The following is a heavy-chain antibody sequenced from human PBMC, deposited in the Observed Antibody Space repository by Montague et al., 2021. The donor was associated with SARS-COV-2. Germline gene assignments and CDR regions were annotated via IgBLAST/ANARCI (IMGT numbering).Heavy chain of an antibody. CDR1: GGSFRGDY. D-gene: IGHD6-13*01. J-gene: IGHJ6*02. CDR2: IIHGGGT. V-gene: IGHV4-34*01. Sequence: ETLSLTCAVYGGSFRGDYWSWIRQPPGKGLEWIGEIIHGGGTTYNPTLRSRATISVDTSQNEFSLKLSSVTAADTAVYFCARGARSSWYTYGMDVWGQGTTVTVSS. CDR3: ARGARSSWYTYGMDV.